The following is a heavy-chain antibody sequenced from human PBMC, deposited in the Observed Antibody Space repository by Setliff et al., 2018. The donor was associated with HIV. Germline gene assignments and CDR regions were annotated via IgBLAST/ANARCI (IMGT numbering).Heavy chain of an antibody. J-gene: IGHJ3*02. V-gene: IGHV1-2*06. D-gene: IGHD3-3*01. Sequence: ASVKVSCKASGYSFTGYWMHWVRQAPGQGLEWMGRINPHSGNTGYAQKFQGRVTMTRDTSTSTVYMELSSLRSEDTAVYYCARDRVRITIFGANDASDIWGQGTMVTVSS. CDR1: GYSFTGYW. CDR3: ARDRVRITIFGANDASDI. CDR2: INPHSGNT.